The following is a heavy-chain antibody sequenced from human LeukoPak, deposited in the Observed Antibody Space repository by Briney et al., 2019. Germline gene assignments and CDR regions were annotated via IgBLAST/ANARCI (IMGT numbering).Heavy chain of an antibody. V-gene: IGHV3-21*01. D-gene: IGHD6-19*01. CDR2: ISSSSSYI. J-gene: IGHJ3*02. Sequence: GGSLRLSCAASGFTFSSYSMNWARQAPGKGLEWVSSISSSSSYIYYADSVKGRFTISRDNAKNSLYLQMNSLRAEDTAVYYCARPSTQGRVAGAFDIWGQGTMVTVSS. CDR1: GFTFSSYS. CDR3: ARPSTQGRVAGAFDI.